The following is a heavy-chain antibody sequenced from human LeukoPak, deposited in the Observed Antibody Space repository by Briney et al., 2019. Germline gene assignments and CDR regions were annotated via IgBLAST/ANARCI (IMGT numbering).Heavy chain of an antibody. CDR1: GFTFSSYA. J-gene: IGHJ3*02. D-gene: IGHD3-22*01. CDR3: AREHYYDSSGSDAFDI. Sequence: GGSLRLSCAASGFTFSSYAMHWVHQAPGKGLEWVAVISYDGSNKYYADSVKGRFTISRDNSKNTLYLQMNSLRAEDTAVYYCAREHYYDSSGSDAFDIWGQGTMVTVSS. V-gene: IGHV3-30*04. CDR2: ISYDGSNK.